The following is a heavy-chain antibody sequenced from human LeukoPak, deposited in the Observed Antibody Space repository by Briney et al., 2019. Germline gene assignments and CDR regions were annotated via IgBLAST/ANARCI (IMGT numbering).Heavy chain of an antibody. CDR1: GYTFTSYD. CDR3: ARGRSPPGGIQLWLKPYYYYMDV. V-gene: IGHV1-8*03. Sequence: GASVKVSCKASGYTFTSYDINWVRQATGQGLEWMGWMNPNSGNTGYAQKFQGRVTITRNTSISTAYMELSSLRSEDTAVYYCARGRSPPGGIQLWLKPYYYYMDVWGKGTTVTVSS. CDR2: MNPNSGNT. J-gene: IGHJ6*03. D-gene: IGHD5-18*01.